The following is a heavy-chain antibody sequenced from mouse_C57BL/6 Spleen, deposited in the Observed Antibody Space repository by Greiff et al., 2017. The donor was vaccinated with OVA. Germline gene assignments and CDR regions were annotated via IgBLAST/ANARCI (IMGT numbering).Heavy chain of an antibody. CDR2: INPNYGTT. Sequence: EVKLMESGPELVKPGASVKISCKASGYSFTDYNMNWVKQSNGKSLEWIGVINPNYGTTSYNQKFKGKATLTVDQSSSTAYMQLNSLTSEDSAVYYCARGPILLRSRYFDVWGTGTTVTVSS. D-gene: IGHD1-1*01. CDR1: GYSFTDYN. J-gene: IGHJ1*03. CDR3: ARGPILLRSRYFDV. V-gene: IGHV1-39*01.